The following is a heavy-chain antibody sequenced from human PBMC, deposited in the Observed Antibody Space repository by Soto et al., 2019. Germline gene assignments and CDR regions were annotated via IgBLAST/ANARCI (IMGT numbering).Heavy chain of an antibody. CDR3: ARVSLEGNDY. V-gene: IGHV3-30-3*01. D-gene: IGHD6-13*01. CDR1: GFTFSSYA. J-gene: IGHJ4*02. CDR2: ISYDGSNK. Sequence: ESVGGVVQPGRSLRLSCAASGFTFSSYAMHWVRQAPGKGLECVAVISYDGSNKYYADSVKGRFTISRDNSKNTLYLQMNSLRAEDTAVYYCARVSLEGNDYWGQGTLVTVSS.